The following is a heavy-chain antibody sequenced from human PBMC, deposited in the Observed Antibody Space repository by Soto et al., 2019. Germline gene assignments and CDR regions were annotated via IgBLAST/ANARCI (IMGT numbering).Heavy chain of an antibody. Sequence: QVQLVQSGAEVKKPGSSVKVSCKASGGTFSSYAISWVRQAPGQGLEWMGGIIPIFGTANYAQKFQGRVTITADESTSTAYMELSGLRSEDTAVYYCARDLTSSGWYINWFDPWGQGTLVTVSS. J-gene: IGHJ5*02. CDR3: ARDLTSSGWYINWFDP. V-gene: IGHV1-69*01. CDR1: GGTFSSYA. CDR2: IIPIFGTA. D-gene: IGHD6-19*01.